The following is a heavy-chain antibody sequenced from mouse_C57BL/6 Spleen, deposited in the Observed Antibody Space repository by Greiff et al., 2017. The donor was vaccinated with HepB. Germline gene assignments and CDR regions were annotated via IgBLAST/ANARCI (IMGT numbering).Heavy chain of an antibody. Sequence: VKLQESGAELARPGASVKMSCKASGYTFTSYTMHWVNQRPGQGLEWIGYINPSSGYTKYNQKFKDKATLTADKSSSTAYRQLSSLTSEDSAVYYCARDYYGSSRYFDVWGTGTTVTVAS. CDR2: INPSSGYT. D-gene: IGHD1-1*01. V-gene: IGHV1-4*01. CDR1: GYTFTSYT. J-gene: IGHJ1*03. CDR3: ARDYYGSSRYFDV.